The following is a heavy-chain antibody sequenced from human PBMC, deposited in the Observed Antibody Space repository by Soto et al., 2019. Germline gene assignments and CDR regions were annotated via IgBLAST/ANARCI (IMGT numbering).Heavy chain of an antibody. V-gene: IGHV4-34*01. CDR1: GGSFSGYY. Sequence: SETLSLTCAVHGGSFSGYYWSWIRQPPGKGLEWIGEINHSGSTNYNPSLKSRATISVDTSKNQFSLKLSSVTAADTAVYYCARGRLYYGSGSKMDYWGQGTLVTVSS. CDR2: INHSGST. CDR3: ARGRLYYGSGSKMDY. J-gene: IGHJ4*02. D-gene: IGHD3-10*01.